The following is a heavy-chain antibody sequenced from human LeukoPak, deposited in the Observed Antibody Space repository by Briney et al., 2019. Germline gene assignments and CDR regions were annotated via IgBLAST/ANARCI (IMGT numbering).Heavy chain of an antibody. D-gene: IGHD2-8*01. J-gene: IGHJ4*02. CDR2: ISGSGGST. V-gene: IGHV3-23*01. CDR3: ARELFDCTDAICYRLIDC. Sequence: GGSLRLSCAASGFTFSSYGMSWVRQAPGKGLEWVSAISGSGGSTYYADSVKGRFTISRDNSKNTLYLQMNSLRAEDTAVYYCARELFDCTDAICYRLIDCWGQGTLVTVSS. CDR1: GFTFSSYG.